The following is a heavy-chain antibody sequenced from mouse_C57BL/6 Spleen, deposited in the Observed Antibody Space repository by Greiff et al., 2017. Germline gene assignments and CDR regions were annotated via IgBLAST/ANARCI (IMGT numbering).Heavy chain of an antibody. CDR1: GFNIKDDY. CDR2: IDPENGDT. J-gene: IGHJ4*01. CDR3: TTRGYAMDY. V-gene: IGHV14-4*01. Sequence: QQSGAELVRPGASVKLSCTASGFNIKDDYMHWVKQRPEQGLEWIGWIDPENGDTEYASKFQGKATITADTSSNTAYLQLSSLTSEDTAVYYCTTRGYAMDYWGQGTSVTVSS.